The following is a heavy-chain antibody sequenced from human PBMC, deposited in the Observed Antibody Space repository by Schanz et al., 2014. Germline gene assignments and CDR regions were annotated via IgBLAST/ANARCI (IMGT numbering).Heavy chain of an antibody. D-gene: IGHD2-2*01. CDR2: IYYSGST. J-gene: IGHJ4*02. Sequence: QVQLQESGPGLVKPSETLSLTCTVSSASIRTYYWSWIRQPPGKGLEWIGYIYYSGSTTYNPSLNSRVPISVATSKKQFSLNLSSVTAAATAVYYCARGRVVPAAPEFDYWGQGILVTVSS. V-gene: IGHV4-59*01. CDR3: ARGRVVPAAPEFDY. CDR1: SASIRTYY.